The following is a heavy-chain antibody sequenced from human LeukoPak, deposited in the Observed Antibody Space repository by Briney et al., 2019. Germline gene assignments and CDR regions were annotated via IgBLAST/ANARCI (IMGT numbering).Heavy chain of an antibody. V-gene: IGHV4-59*01. D-gene: IGHD3-9*01. CDR2: IYYSGST. J-gene: IGHJ6*02. CDR1: GGSISSYY. CDR3: ASTYYDILTGPGTTYGMDV. Sequence: SETLSLTCTVSGGSISSYYWSWIRQPPGKGLEWIGYIYYSGSTNYNPSLKSRVTISVDTSKNQFSLKLSSVTAADTAVYYCASTYYDILTGPGTTYGMDVWGQGTTVTVSS.